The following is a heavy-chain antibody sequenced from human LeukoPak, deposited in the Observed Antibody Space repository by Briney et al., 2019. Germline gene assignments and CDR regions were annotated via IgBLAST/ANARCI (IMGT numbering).Heavy chain of an antibody. J-gene: IGHJ4*02. CDR2: MFHSEST. V-gene: IGHV4-38-2*01. CDR1: GYSISSGYY. Sequence: SETLSLTCAVSGYSISSGYYWGWIRQPPGKGLEWIGSMFHSESTYYNPSLKSRVTISVDKSKNHFSLKLSSVTAADTAVYYCARSLSRGYSGFRVSPFDYWGQGTLVTVSS. CDR3: ARSLSRGYSGFRVSPFDY. D-gene: IGHD5-12*01.